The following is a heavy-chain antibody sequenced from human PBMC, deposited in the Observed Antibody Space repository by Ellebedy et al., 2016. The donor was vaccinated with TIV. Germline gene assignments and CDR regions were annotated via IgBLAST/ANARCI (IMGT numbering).Heavy chain of an antibody. CDR2: IKEDGSER. Sequence: GGSLRLSXAASGFSFSHAWMSWVRQAPGKGLEWVANIKEDGSERYYVDSVKGRFTISRDNAKNSLYLQMNSLRAEDTAVYYCARQGAGYCGGDCFSGWGQGTLVTVSS. V-gene: IGHV3-7*01. D-gene: IGHD2-21*02. J-gene: IGHJ4*02. CDR3: ARQGAGYCGGDCFSG. CDR1: GFSFSHAW.